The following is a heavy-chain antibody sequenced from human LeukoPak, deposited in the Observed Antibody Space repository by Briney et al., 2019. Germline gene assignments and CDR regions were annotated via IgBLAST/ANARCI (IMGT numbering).Heavy chain of an antibody. D-gene: IGHD6-19*01. J-gene: IGHJ4*02. V-gene: IGHV4-4*07. CDR1: GGSISSYY. Sequence: SETLSLTCTVSGGSISSYYWSWIRQPAGKGLEWIGRIYTSGSTNYNPSLKSRVTMSVDTSKNQFSLKLSSVTAADTAVYYCASNRIAVAGSVFDYWGQGTLVTVSS. CDR2: IYTSGST. CDR3: ASNRIAVAGSVFDY.